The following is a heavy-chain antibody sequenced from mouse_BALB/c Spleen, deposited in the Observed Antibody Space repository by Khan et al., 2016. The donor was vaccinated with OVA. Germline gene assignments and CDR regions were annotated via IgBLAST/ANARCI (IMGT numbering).Heavy chain of an antibody. CDR2: ISYSGST. J-gene: IGHJ2*01. CDR3: ARSIMAN. CDR1: GYSITSDYA. Sequence: VQLKESGPGLVKPSQSLSLTCTVTGYSITSDYAWNWIRQFPGNKLEWMGYISYSGSTSYNPALKSRISITRDTSKNQFFLPLNSVTTEDTATYYCARSIMANWGQGTTLTGSS. V-gene: IGHV3-2*02.